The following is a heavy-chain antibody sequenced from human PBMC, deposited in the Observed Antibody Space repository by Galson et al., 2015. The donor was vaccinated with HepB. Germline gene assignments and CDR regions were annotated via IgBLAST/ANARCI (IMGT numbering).Heavy chain of an antibody. Sequence: SVKVSCKASGYTFTSYAMNWVRQAPGQGLEWMGWINTNTGNPTYAQGFTGRFVFSLDTSVSTAHLQISSLKAEDTAVYYCARDPADVGYSSGWADAFDIWGQGTMVTVSS. J-gene: IGHJ3*02. CDR3: ARDPADVGYSSGWADAFDI. CDR2: INTNTGNP. CDR1: GYTFTSYA. D-gene: IGHD6-19*01. V-gene: IGHV7-4-1*02.